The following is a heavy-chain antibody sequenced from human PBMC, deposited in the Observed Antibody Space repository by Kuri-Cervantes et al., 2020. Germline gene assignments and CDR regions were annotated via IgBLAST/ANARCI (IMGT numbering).Heavy chain of an antibody. Sequence: LSLTCAASGFTFSSYGMHWVRQAPGKGLEWVAVIWYDGSNKYYADSVKGRFTISRDNSKNTLYLQMNSLRAEDTAVYYCAYYYYGMDVWGQGTTVTVSS. CDR1: GFTFSSYG. J-gene: IGHJ6*02. V-gene: IGHV3-33*01. CDR3: AYYYYGMDV. CDR2: IWYDGSNK.